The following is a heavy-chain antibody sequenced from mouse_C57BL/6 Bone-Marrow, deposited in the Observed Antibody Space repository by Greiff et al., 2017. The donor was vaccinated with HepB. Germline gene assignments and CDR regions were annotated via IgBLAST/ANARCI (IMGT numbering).Heavy chain of an antibody. CDR1: GYTFTDYE. J-gene: IGHJ2*01. Sequence: VKLVESGAELVRPGASVTLSCKASGYTFTDYEMHWVKQTPVHGLEWIGAIDPETGGTAYNQKFKGKAILTADKSSSTAYMELRSLTSEDSAVYYCTEEGWLPLDYWGQGTTLTVSS. CDR3: TEEGWLPLDY. V-gene: IGHV1-15*01. D-gene: IGHD2-2*01. CDR2: IDPETGGT.